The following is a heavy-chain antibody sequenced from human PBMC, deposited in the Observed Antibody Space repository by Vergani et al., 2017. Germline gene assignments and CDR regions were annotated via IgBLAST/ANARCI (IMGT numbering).Heavy chain of an antibody. CDR1: GFTFDDYA. CDR3: AKATYVLIEYYFDY. J-gene: IGHJ4*02. CDR2: ISWNSGST. V-gene: IGHV3-9*01. Sequence: EVQLVESGGGLVQPGRSLRLSCAASGFTFDDYAMHWVRQAPGKGLEWVSGISWNSGSTYYADSVKGRFTISRDNSKNTLYLQMNSLRAEDTAVYYCAKATYVLIEYYFDYWGQGTLVTVSS. D-gene: IGHD2-8*01.